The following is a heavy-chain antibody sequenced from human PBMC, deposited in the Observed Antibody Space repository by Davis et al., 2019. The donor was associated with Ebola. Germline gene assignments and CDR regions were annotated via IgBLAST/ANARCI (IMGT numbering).Heavy chain of an antibody. CDR3: ARGAAQYYYDSSGYYTIYYFDY. CDR2: INHSGST. Sequence: ETLSLTCAVYGGSFSGYYWSWIRPPPGKGLEWIGEINHSGSTNYNPSLKSRVTISVNTSKNQFSLKLSSVTAADTAVYYCARGAAQYYYDSSGYYTIYYFDYWGQGTLVTVSS. D-gene: IGHD3-22*01. V-gene: IGHV4-34*01. CDR1: GGSFSGYY. J-gene: IGHJ4*02.